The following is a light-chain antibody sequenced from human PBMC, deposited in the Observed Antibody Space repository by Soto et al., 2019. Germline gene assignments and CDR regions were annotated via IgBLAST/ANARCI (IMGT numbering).Light chain of an antibody. Sequence: DIQMTQSLSTLSASVGDRVTITCRASQTINSWLAWYKQKPGKAPELLIYDASNLENGVPSRFSGSGSGTQFALTISSLQPDDFATYYCQQYKTYPWTFGQGTKV. CDR2: DAS. J-gene: IGKJ1*01. CDR3: QQYKTYPWT. V-gene: IGKV1-5*01. CDR1: QTINSW.